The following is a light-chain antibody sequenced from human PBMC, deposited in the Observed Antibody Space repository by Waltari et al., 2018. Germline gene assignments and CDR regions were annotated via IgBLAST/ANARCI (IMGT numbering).Light chain of an antibody. CDR1: QSINNW. V-gene: IGKV1-5*03. CDR3: QQYNTYPWT. J-gene: IGKJ1*01. CDR2: KAS. Sequence: DIQMTQSPSTLSASVGDIVTITCRASQSINNWLAWFQQKPGKAPKLLIYKASSLQSGVPSRFSGSGSGTEFTLTISSLQPDDFATYFCQQYNTYPWTFGQGTKVEIK.